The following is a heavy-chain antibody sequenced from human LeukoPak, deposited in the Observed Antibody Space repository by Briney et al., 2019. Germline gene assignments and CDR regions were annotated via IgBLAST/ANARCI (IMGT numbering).Heavy chain of an antibody. Sequence: ASVKVSCKASGYTFNIHYIHWVRQAPGRGLEWVGWINSNSGATQYAQKFQGRVIMTTDTSITTVYMELSRPTSDDTAVYYCARETTEADDYWGQGTLVTVSS. CDR2: INSNSGAT. D-gene: IGHD1-1*01. CDR1: GYTFNIHY. J-gene: IGHJ4*02. V-gene: IGHV1-2*02. CDR3: ARETTEADDY.